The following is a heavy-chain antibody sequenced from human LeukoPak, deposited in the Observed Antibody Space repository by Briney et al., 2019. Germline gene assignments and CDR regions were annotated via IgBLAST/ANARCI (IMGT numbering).Heavy chain of an antibody. CDR2: ISGSGFST. CDR1: GFPFSSYA. CDR3: AKDIEVAITGHYFDL. J-gene: IGHJ2*01. D-gene: IGHD3-22*01. V-gene: IGHV3-23*01. Sequence: GGSLRLSCAASGFPFSSYAMSWVRQAPGQGLEWLSAISGSGFSTHYADSVKGRFTISRDNSKTTLFLQMNSLRAEDTALYYCAKDIEVAITGHYFDLWGRGTLVAVSS.